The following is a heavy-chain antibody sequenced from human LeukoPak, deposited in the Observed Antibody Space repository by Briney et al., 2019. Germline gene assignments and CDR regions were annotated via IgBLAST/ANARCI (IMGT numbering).Heavy chain of an antibody. CDR3: ATGGGIAVAHA. CDR1: GGSISSSGNY. J-gene: IGHJ4*02. D-gene: IGHD6-19*01. CDR2: IYYSGTT. V-gene: IGHV4-39*01. Sequence: SETLSLTCTVSGGSISSSGNYWVWIRQPPGKGLEWIASIYYSGTTYYNPFLKSRVTIFVDTSDKQFSLKLSSVTAADTAAYYCATGGGIAVAHAWGQGIVVTVSS.